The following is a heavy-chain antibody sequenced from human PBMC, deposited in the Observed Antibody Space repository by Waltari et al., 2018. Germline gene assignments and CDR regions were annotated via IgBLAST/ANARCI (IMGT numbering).Heavy chain of an antibody. V-gene: IGHV4-4*07. D-gene: IGHD2-15*01. CDR1: GGSISSHY. CDR2: IHSSGST. CDR3: ARDFNLEYCSGGSCSYFDY. Sequence: QLQLQESGPGLMKPSETLSLTCSVSGGSISSHYCSWIRQPAGKGLEWIGRIHSSGSTKYNPSLKSRVTMSVDTSKNQFSLKLSSVTAADAAVYYCARDFNLEYCSGGSCSYFDYWGQGSLVTVSS. J-gene: IGHJ4*02.